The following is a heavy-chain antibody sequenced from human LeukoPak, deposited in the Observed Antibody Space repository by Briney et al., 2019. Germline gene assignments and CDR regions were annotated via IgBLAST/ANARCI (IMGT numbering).Heavy chain of an antibody. CDR1: GFSLSTRGMC. J-gene: IGHJ4*02. CDR3: ARSIVGATILDY. Sequence: SGPTLSHPTQPLTLTCTFSGFSLSTRGMCVSWIRQPPGKALEWLALIDWDDDKYYRTSLKTRLTISKDTSKNQVVLTMTNMDPVDTATYYCARSIVGATILDYWGQGTLVTVSS. CDR2: IDWDDDK. D-gene: IGHD1-26*01. V-gene: IGHV2-70*01.